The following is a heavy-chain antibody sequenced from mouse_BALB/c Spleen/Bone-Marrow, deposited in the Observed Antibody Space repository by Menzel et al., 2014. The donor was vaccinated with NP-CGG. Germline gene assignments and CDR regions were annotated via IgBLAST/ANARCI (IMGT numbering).Heavy chain of an antibody. D-gene: IGHD2-3*01. J-gene: IGHJ3*01. V-gene: IGHV1S22*01. CDR1: GYTFTRYW. Sequence: LQHSGSELVRPGASEKPSCKASGYTFTRYWMHWVKQRPGQGLEWIGNIYPGSGSTNYDEKFKSKATLTVDTSSSTAYMQLSSLTSEDSAVYYCSRMRDGYWSQGTLATASA. CDR3: SRMRDGY. CDR2: IYPGSGST.